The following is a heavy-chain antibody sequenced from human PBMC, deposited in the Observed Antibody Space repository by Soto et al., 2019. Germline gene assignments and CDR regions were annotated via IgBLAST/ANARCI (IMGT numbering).Heavy chain of an antibody. D-gene: IGHD3-22*01. Sequence: GGSLRLSCTASGFTFSDYGMHWVRQAPGKGLEWVSYISSSGSTIYYADSVKGRFTISRDNAKNSLYLQMNSLRAEDTAVYYCSGYYSYPFDIWGQGTMATV. CDR3: SGYYSYPFDI. CDR2: ISSSGSTI. CDR1: GFTFSDYG. V-gene: IGHV3-11*01. J-gene: IGHJ3*02.